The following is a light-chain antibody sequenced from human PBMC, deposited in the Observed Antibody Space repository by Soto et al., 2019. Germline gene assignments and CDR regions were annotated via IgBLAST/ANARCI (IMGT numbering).Light chain of an antibody. Sequence: QSALTQPASVSGSPGQSITISCTGTISDVSGYNFVSWYQQYPGEAPKLMIYDVSNRPSGVSNRFSGSKSGNTASLTISGLQAEGEADYYCSSYTSSNTYVFGTGTKVTV. J-gene: IGLJ1*01. V-gene: IGLV2-14*03. CDR3: SSYTSSNTYV. CDR1: ISDVSGYNF. CDR2: DVS.